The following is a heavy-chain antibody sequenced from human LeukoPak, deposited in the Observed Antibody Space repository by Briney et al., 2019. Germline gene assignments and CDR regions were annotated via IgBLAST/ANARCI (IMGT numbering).Heavy chain of an antibody. CDR3: ARGRRTVTRGPSTRPFDY. Sequence: SETLSLTCTVSGGSISSSSYYWGWIRQPPGKGLEWIGSIYYSGSTYYNPSLKSRVTISVDTSKNQFSLKLSSVTAADTAVYYCARGRRTVTRGPSTRPFDYWGQGTLVTVSS. CDR1: GGSISSSSYY. D-gene: IGHD4-17*01. J-gene: IGHJ4*02. V-gene: IGHV4-39*07. CDR2: IYYSGST.